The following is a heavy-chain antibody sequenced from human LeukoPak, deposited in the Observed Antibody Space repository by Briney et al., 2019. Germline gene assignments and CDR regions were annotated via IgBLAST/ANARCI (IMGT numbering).Heavy chain of an antibody. CDR3: ARGCPGY. CDR1: GGSFSDHY. CDR2: ISHSGTT. V-gene: IGHV4-34*01. Sequence: SETLSLTCAVYGGSFSDHYWTWIRQTPGKGLEWIGQISHSGTTSYNPSLKSRVTMSVDTSKNQFSLKLTSVTAADTAVYYCARGCPGYWGQGTLVTVSS. J-gene: IGHJ4*02.